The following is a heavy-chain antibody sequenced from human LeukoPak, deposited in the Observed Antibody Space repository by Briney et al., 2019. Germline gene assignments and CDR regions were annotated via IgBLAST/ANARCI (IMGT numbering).Heavy chain of an antibody. Sequence: ASVKVSCKASGYTFTSYDINWVRQATGQGLEWMGWMNPNSGNTGYAQKFQGRVTMTRDTSISTAYMELSRLRSDDTAVYYCARGVITMVRGVITDWFDPWGQGTLVTVSS. CDR2: MNPNSGNT. CDR3: ARGVITMVRGVITDWFDP. CDR1: GYTFTSYD. D-gene: IGHD3-10*01. J-gene: IGHJ5*02. V-gene: IGHV1-8*01.